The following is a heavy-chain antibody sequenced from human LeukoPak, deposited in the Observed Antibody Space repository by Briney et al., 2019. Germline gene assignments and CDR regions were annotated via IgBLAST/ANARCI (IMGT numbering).Heavy chain of an antibody. J-gene: IGHJ4*02. D-gene: IGHD6-19*01. Sequence: SETLSLTCTVSGGSISSYHWSWIRQPPGKGLEWIGYMYHSGSTNYNPSLKSRVTISVDTSRNQFSLNLSSVTAVDTAVYYCARASDSGWYLNYWGQGTLVTVSS. CDR1: GGSISSYH. CDR3: ARASDSGWYLNY. V-gene: IGHV4-59*01. CDR2: MYHSGST.